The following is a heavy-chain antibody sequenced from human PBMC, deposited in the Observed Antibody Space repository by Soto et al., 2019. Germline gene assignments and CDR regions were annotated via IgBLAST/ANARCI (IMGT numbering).Heavy chain of an antibody. CDR3: ARGPALNIAPGIMIPYCIA. CDR1: GGSITNYP. D-gene: IGHD3-16*01. Sequence: QAQLVQSGAEVKKPGSSVKVSCKASGGSITNYPITWVRQAPGQGLEWVGRIIPILGTANYAQKFQGRVTITADKSTNTAPLELSILRSDDTAVYYCARGPALNIAPGIMIPYCIAWCEGALVTGSS. V-gene: IGHV1-69*08. J-gene: IGHJ5*02. CDR2: IIPILGTA.